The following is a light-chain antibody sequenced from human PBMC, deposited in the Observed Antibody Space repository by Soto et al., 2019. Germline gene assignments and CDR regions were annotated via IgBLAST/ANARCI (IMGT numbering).Light chain of an antibody. J-gene: IGKJ3*01. CDR3: QQRSDGFT. V-gene: IGKV3-11*01. CDR1: QSVSSY. Sequence: EIVLTQSPATLSLSPGERATLSCRASQSVSSYLAWYQQRPGQAPRLLIYDASNRATGIPARFSGSGSGTDFPLTISSLEPEDCAVYYCQQRSDGFTFGPGNKVDI. CDR2: DAS.